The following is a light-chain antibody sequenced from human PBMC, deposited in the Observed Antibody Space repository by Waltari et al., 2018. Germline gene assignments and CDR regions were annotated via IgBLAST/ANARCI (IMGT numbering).Light chain of an antibody. V-gene: IGKV3-15*01. CDR1: QSVSSD. CDR3: QQYNNWPPLT. CDR2: GAS. Sequence: EILMTQSPATLSVSPGERATLSCRASQSVSSDLAWYQQKPGQPPRLLSYGASTRATGVPDRISGSGSGTDFTLTISSLQSEDFAIYYCQQYNNWPPLTFGGGTKVEIK. J-gene: IGKJ4*01.